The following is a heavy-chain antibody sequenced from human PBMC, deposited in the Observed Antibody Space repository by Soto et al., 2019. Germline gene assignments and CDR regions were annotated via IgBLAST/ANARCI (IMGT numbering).Heavy chain of an antibody. CDR1: GFTVSGSY. V-gene: IGHV3-66*01. CDR3: ARMKFSNWFSP. J-gene: IGHJ5*02. Sequence: EVQLVESGGGLVQPGGSLRLSCAASGFTVSGSYMSWVRQAPGKGLEWVSVVYNGDGAYYADSVKGRFTISRDNSKNTLDLQMNSLRVEDTAVYYCARMKFSNWFSPWGQGTLVTVSS. CDR2: VYNGDGA.